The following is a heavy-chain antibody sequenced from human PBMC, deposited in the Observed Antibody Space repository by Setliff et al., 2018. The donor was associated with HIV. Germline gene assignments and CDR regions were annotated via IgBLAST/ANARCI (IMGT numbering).Heavy chain of an antibody. V-gene: IGHV3-11*04. D-gene: IGHD3-9*01. CDR3: ARDGGYDYDILTGYYRNYYMDV. J-gene: IGHJ6*03. CDR1: GFTFSDYY. CDR2: ISSSGSTI. Sequence: GGSLRLSCAASGFTFSDYYMSWIRQAPGKGLEWVSYISSSGSTIYYADSVKGRFTISRDNAKNSLYLQMNSLRAEDTAVYYCARDGGYDYDILTGYYRNYYMDVWGKGTTVTVSS.